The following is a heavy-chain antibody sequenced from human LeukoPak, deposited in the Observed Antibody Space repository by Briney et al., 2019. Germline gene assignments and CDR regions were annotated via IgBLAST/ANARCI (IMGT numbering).Heavy chain of an antibody. CDR3: ARAQTYGSGTIDY. J-gene: IGHJ4*02. CDR2: IYYSGST. D-gene: IGHD3-10*01. Sequence: SETLSLTCTVSGGSISSYYWSWIRQPPGKGLEWIGYIYYSGSTNYNPSLKSRVTISVDTSKNQFSLKLSSVTAADTAVYYCARAQTYGSGTIDYWGQGTLVTVSS. V-gene: IGHV4-59*01. CDR1: GGSISSYY.